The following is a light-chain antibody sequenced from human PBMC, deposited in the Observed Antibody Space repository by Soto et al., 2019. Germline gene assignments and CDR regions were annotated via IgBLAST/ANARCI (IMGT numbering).Light chain of an antibody. V-gene: IGKV4-1*01. CDR1: QSVLYSSNNKNY. CDR2: WAS. CDR3: QQYYSTPLT. J-gene: IGKJ4*01. Sequence: DIVMTQSPDSLAVSLGERATINCKSSQSVLYSSNNKNYLAWYQQKPGQPPKLLIYWASTRESGVPDRFSGSRSGTAFTLPISTLQDEDVAVYSCQQYYSTPLTFGGGTKVEIK.